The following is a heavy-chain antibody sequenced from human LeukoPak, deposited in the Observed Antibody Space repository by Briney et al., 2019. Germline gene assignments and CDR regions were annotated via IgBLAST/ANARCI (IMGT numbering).Heavy chain of an antibody. V-gene: IGHV1-18*01. CDR1: GYTFRSYG. D-gene: IGHD6-25*01. CDR3: ARGGGFNPSDYSSYYGLDV. J-gene: IGHJ6*02. Sequence: GASVKVSCKASGYTFRSYGITWVRQAPGQGLEWMGWINVHRSNYARPLRGRISMTIEPSTSTAYMELRSLTSDDTAVYYCARGGGFNPSDYSSYYGLDVWGQGTTVTVSS. CDR2: INVHRS.